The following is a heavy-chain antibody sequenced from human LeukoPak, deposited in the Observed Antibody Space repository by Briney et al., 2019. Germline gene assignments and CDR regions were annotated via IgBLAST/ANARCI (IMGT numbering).Heavy chain of an antibody. CDR1: GGSFSGYY. Sequence: SETLSLTCAVYGGSFSGYYWSWIRHPPGKGLEWIGEINHSGSTNYNPSLKSRVTISVDTSKNQFSLKLSSVTAADTAVYYCAICSSTSCDPNYYYGMDVWGQGTTVTVSS. J-gene: IGHJ6*02. V-gene: IGHV4-34*01. D-gene: IGHD2-2*01. CDR2: INHSGST. CDR3: AICSSTSCDPNYYYGMDV.